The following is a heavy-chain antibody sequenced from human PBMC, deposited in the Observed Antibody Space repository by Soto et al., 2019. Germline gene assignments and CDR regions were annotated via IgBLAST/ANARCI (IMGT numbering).Heavy chain of an antibody. Sequence: SETLSLTCTVSGGSISSYYWSWIRQPPGKGLEWIGYIYYSGSTNYTPSLKSRVTISVDTSKNHFSLKLTSVTAADTAVYYCARHSYSNYYFDYWGQGTLVTVSS. D-gene: IGHD4-4*01. CDR1: GGSISSYY. V-gene: IGHV4-59*08. CDR3: ARHSYSNYYFDY. J-gene: IGHJ4*02. CDR2: IYYSGST.